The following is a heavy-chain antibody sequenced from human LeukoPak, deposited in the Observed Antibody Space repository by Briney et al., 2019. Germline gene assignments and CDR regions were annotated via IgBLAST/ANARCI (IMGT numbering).Heavy chain of an antibody. V-gene: IGHV1-2*06. J-gene: IGHJ6*03. CDR1: GYTFTGYY. Sequence: ASVKVSCKASGYTFTGYYMHWVRRAPGQGLEWVGRINPNSGGTNYAQTFQGRVTMTRDTSISTGYMELSGLRSDDTAVYYCAKDGANKVRGVHYFYMDVWGKGTTVTVSS. CDR2: INPNSGGT. CDR3: AKDGANKVRGVHYFYMDV. D-gene: IGHD3-10*01.